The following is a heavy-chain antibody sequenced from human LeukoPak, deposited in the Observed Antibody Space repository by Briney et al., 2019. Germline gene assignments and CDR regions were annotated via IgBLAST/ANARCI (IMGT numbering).Heavy chain of an antibody. D-gene: IGHD3-3*01. Sequence: SETLSLTCTVSGYSISSGYYWGWIRQPPGKGLEWIGSIYHSGSTYYNPSLKSRVTISVDTSKNQFSLKLSSVTAADTAVYYCARAARTIFGVIPFDYWGQGTLVTVSS. V-gene: IGHV4-38-2*02. CDR1: GYSISSGYY. CDR2: IYHSGST. CDR3: ARAARTIFGVIPFDY. J-gene: IGHJ4*02.